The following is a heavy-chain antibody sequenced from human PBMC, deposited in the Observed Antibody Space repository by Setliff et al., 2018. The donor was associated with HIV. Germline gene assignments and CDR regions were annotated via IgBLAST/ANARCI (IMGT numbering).Heavy chain of an antibody. CDR3: ARGPAPLHTPDF. J-gene: IGHJ4*02. D-gene: IGHD2-15*01. Sequence: ASVKVSCKASGYTFTSYGISWVRQAPGQGLEWMGWISAYNDNTDYAPRLLGRVTMTTDTPTNTDYMELRNLTSDDTAIYFCARGPAPLHTPDFWGQGTLVTVSS. CDR2: ISAYNDNT. CDR1: GYTFTSYG. V-gene: IGHV1-18*01.